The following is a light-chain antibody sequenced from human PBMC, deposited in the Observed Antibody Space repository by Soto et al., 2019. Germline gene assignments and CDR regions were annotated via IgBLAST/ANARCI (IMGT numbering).Light chain of an antibody. J-gene: IGKJ2*01. V-gene: IGKV1-39*01. CDR2: AAS. Sequence: DIQMTQSPSSLSASVGDRVTITCRASQSISSYLNWYQQKPGKAPKLLIYAASSLQSGVPSRFSGIGSGTYFTLTSSSLQPEDFATFYCQQSYSTPYTFGQGTKLEIK. CDR1: QSISSY. CDR3: QQSYSTPYT.